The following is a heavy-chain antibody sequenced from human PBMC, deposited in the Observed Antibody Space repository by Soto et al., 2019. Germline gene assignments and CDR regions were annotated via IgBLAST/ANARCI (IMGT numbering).Heavy chain of an antibody. CDR3: ARGGMTANYAVRGNFDY. CDR2: INPGAGST. V-gene: IGHV1-46*04. Sequence: QVQLVQSGAEVTKPGASVKVSCKASGYTFTNYFLHWVRQAPGQGLEWMAMINPGAGSTNYAQTLQGRVTMTRDTSTSTVNMELNSLRSEDTAVYYCARGGMTANYAVRGNFDYWVQGTLVTVSS. CDR1: GYTFTNYF. D-gene: IGHD3-10*01. J-gene: IGHJ4*02.